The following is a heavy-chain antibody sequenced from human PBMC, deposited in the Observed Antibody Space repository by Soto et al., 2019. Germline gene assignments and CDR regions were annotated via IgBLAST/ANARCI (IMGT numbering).Heavy chain of an antibody. CDR1: GFNFPDLA. J-gene: IGHJ4*02. V-gene: IGHV3-9*01. CDR2: ICWNSERI. CDR3: IKESNPVGLEH. Sequence: PGGSLRLSCVVSGFNFPDLAMHWVRQVPGRGLEWVAGICWNSERIGYVASVKGRFTTSRENAKNSLYLQMNSLRVEETAVYLCIKESNPVGLEHWGPGTLVTVAS.